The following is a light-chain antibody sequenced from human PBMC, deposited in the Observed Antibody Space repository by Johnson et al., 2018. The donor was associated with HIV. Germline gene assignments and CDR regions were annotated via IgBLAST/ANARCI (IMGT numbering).Light chain of an antibody. J-gene: IGLJ1*01. Sequence: QSVLTQPPSMSAAPGQRVTISCSGSSSNIGNNYVSWYQQVPGAAPKLLIYDNNRRPSGIPDRFSGSKSGTSATLGITGLQTGDEADYYGGTWDSSLSRIFGTGTKVTVL. CDR2: DNN. V-gene: IGLV1-51*01. CDR1: SSNIGNNY. CDR3: GTWDSSLSRI.